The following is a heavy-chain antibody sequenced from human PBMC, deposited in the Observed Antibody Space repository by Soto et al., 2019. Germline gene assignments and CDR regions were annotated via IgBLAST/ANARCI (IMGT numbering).Heavy chain of an antibody. Sequence: ASVKVSCKASGYTFSSYVMHWVRQAPGQGLDWMGWINAGNGDTKYSQKFQGRVIITWDTSASTAYMELSSLRSEDTAVYFCARDLIVAPGAYFDYWG. CDR2: INAGNGDT. CDR3: ARDLIVAPGAYFDY. CDR1: GYTFSSYV. D-gene: IGHD6-13*01. V-gene: IGHV1-3*01. J-gene: IGHJ4*01.